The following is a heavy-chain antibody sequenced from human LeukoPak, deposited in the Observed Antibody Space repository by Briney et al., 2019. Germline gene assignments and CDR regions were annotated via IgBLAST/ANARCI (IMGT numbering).Heavy chain of an antibody. Sequence: SETLSLTCADSGYSISSGYYWGWIRQPPGKGLEWIGSFYHSGSTYYNPSLKSRVTISVDTSNNQFSLKLSSVTAADTAVYYCARTDGYQDAFDIWGQGTMVTVSS. CDR3: ARTDGYQDAFDI. V-gene: IGHV4-38-2*01. CDR1: GYSISSGYY. CDR2: FYHSGST. J-gene: IGHJ3*02. D-gene: IGHD5-24*01.